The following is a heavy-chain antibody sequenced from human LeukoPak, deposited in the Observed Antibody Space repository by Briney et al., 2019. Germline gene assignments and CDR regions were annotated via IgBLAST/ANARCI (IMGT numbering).Heavy chain of an antibody. CDR2: INHSGST. D-gene: IGHD3-10*01. CDR1: GGSISSSSYY. J-gene: IGHJ4*02. V-gene: IGHV4-39*07. CDR3: ARDPYYYGSGSYFDY. Sequence: SETLSLTCTVSGGSISSSSYYWGWIRQPPGKGLEWIGEINHSGSTNYNPSLKSRVTISVDTSKNQFSLKLSSVTAADTAVYYCARDPYYYGSGSYFDYWGQGTLVTVSS.